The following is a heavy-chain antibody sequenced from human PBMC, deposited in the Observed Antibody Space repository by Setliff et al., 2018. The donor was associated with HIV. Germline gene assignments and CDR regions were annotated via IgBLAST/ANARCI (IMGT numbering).Heavy chain of an antibody. CDR2: ISSSDTTI. V-gene: IGHV3-48*01. J-gene: IGHJ4*02. D-gene: IGHD6-13*01. CDR3: AREGIAAAGSYSYGFGQIDY. Sequence: QPGGSLRLSCAASGFTFSSYSMNWVRQTPGKGLEWVSYISSSDTTIYYADSVKGRFTISRDNSKNTLYLQMNSLRVEDTAVYYCAREGIAAAGSYSYGFGQIDYWGQGTLVTVSS. CDR1: GFTFSSYS.